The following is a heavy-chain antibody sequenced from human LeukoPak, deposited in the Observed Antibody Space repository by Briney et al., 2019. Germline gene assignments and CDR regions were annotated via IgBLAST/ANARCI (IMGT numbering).Heavy chain of an antibody. J-gene: IGHJ4*02. CDR3: AKTPITMVRGVIIPFDY. CDR2: ISGTGGNT. V-gene: IGHV3-23*01. D-gene: IGHD3-10*01. CDR1: GFTFSNYA. Sequence: PGGSLRLSCAASGFTFSNYAMSWVRQAPGKGLEWVSGISGTGGNTYYTDSVKGRFTISRDNSKNTLYLQMNSLRAEDTAVYYCAKTPITMVRGVIIPFDYWGQGTLVTVSS.